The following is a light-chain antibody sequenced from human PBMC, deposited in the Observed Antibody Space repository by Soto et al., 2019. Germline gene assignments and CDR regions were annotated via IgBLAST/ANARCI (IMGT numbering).Light chain of an antibody. CDR3: SSYTGSGTF. J-gene: IGLJ2*01. Sequence: SVLTQPASVSGSPGQSIAISCTGTSSDVGGYDQVSWYQQHPGKAPKLMIYAVTTRPSGVSNRFSGSKSGNTASLTISGLQAEDEADYYCSSYTGSGTFFGGGTKLTVL. CDR1: SSDVGGYDQ. V-gene: IGLV2-14*01. CDR2: AVT.